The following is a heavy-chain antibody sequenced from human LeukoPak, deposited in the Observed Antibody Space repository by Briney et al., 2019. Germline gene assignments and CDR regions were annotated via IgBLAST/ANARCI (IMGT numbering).Heavy chain of an antibody. Sequence: GGSLRLSCAASGFTFRSHGMHWVRQAPGKGLEWVTFIGYDGSKKYFADSVKGRFTISRDNAKNSLYLQMNSLRAEDTAVYYCARDLMAGGDCYSCSGWFDPWGQGTLVTVSS. V-gene: IGHV3-30*02. CDR2: IGYDGSKK. CDR1: GFTFRSHG. D-gene: IGHD2-21*01. J-gene: IGHJ5*02. CDR3: ARDLMAGGDCYSCSGWFDP.